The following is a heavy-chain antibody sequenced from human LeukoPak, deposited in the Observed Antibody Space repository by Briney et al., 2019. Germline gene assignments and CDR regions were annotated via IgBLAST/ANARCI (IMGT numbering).Heavy chain of an antibody. CDR3: ARATPDYYYYYYMDV. J-gene: IGHJ6*03. V-gene: IGHV4-61*02. CDR2: ICTSGST. Sequence: SETLSLTCTVSGDSISSGSYCWSWIRQPAGKGLEWIGRICTSGSTNYNPSHKSRVTISVDTSKNQFSLKLSSVTAADTAVYYCARATPDYYYYYYMDVWGKGTTVTVSS. CDR1: GDSISSGSYC.